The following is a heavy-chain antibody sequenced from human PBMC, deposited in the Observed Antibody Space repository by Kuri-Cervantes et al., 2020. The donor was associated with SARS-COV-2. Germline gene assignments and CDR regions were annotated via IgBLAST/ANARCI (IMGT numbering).Heavy chain of an antibody. CDR2: IYHSGST. V-gene: IGHV4-38-2*02. J-gene: IGHJ5*02. Sequence: SQTLSLTCAVSGYSISSGYYWGWIRQPPGKGLEWIGSIYHSGSTYYNPSLKSRVTISVDTSKNQFSLKLSSVTAADTAVYYCAREETDIVVVPAAMSWFDPWGQGTLVTVSS. CDR1: GYSISSGYY. CDR3: AREETDIVVVPAAMSWFDP. D-gene: IGHD2-2*01.